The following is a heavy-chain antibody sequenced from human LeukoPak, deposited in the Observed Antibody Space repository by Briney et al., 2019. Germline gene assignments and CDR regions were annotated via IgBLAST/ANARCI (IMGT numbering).Heavy chain of an antibody. CDR3: ARTYYDILTGYNPYFDY. V-gene: IGHV3-7*01. CDR2: IKQDGSGK. CDR1: GFTFITYW. Sequence: AGGSLRLSCAASGFTFITYWMSWVRQAPGKGLEWVANIKQDGSGKYYVDSVKGRFTTSRDNAKNSLYLQMNSLRAEDTAVYYCARTYYDILTGYNPYFDYWGQGILVTVSS. J-gene: IGHJ4*02. D-gene: IGHD3-9*01.